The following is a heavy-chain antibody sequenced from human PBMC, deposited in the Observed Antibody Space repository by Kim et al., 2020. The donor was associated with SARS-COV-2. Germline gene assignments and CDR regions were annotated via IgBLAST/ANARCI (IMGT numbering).Heavy chain of an antibody. D-gene: IGHD6-6*01. CDR3: AKDIWPKTIAARPGGGYYYGMDV. Sequence: GGSLRLSCAASGFTFDDYAMHWVRQAPGKGLEWVSGISWNSGSIGYADSVKGRFTVSRDNAKNSLYLQMNSLRAEDTALYYCAKDIWPKTIAARPGGGYYYGMDVWGQGTTVTVSS. CDR2: ISWNSGSI. CDR1: GFTFDDYA. J-gene: IGHJ6*02. V-gene: IGHV3-9*01.